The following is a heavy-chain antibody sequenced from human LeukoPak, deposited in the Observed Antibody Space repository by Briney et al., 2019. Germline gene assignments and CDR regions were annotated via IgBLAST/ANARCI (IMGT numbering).Heavy chain of an antibody. CDR2: IYSGGST. J-gene: IGHJ4*02. Sequence: GGSLRVSCAASGFTVSSNHMSWVRQAPGKGLEWVSVIYSGGSTDYADSVKGRFTISRDNSKSTLYLQMNSLRAEDTAVYHCARGPAGYNWGQGTLVTVSS. CDR3: ARGPAGYN. CDR1: GFTVSSNH. D-gene: IGHD1-1*01. V-gene: IGHV3-53*01.